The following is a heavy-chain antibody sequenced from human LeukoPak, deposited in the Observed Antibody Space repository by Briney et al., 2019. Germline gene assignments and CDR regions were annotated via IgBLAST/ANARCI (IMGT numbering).Heavy chain of an antibody. CDR3: ASKAGYSSGWGGGYYYYYMDV. J-gene: IGHJ6*03. Sequence: ASVKVSCKASGYTFTGYYMHWVRQAPGQGLEWMGWINPNSGGTNYAQKFQGRVTMTRDTSISTAYMELSRLRSDDTAVYYCASKAGYSSGWGGGYYYYYMDVWGTGTTVT. CDR2: INPNSGGT. CDR1: GYTFTGYY. D-gene: IGHD6-19*01. V-gene: IGHV1-2*02.